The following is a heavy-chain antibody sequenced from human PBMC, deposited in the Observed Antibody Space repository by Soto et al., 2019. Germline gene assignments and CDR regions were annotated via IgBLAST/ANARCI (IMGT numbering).Heavy chain of an antibody. CDR3: TTDPHWGAAAANDAFDI. D-gene: IGHD6-13*01. CDR1: GFTFSNAW. CDR2: IKSKTDGGTT. Sequence: VQLVESGGGLVKPGGSLRLSCAASGFTFSNAWMSWVRQAPGKGLEWVGRIKSKTDGGTTDYAAPVKGRFTISRDDSKNTLYLQMNSLKTEDTAVYYCTTDPHWGAAAANDAFDIWGQGTMVTVSS. V-gene: IGHV3-15*01. J-gene: IGHJ3*02.